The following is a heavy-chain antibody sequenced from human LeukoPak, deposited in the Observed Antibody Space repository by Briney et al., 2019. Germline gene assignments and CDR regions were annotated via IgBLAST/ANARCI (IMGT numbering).Heavy chain of an antibody. CDR3: AKGLYSSGWYYFDF. CDR1: GFIFSSYA. V-gene: IGHV3-23*01. J-gene: IGHJ4*02. D-gene: IGHD6-19*01. Sequence: PGGSLRLSCAASGFIFSSYAMSWVRQAPGKGLEWVSTITGSAAGTNYADSVKGRFTISRDNSKNMLYLQINSLRVEDTAIYYCAKGLYSSGWYYFDFWGQGTLVTVSS. CDR2: ITGSAAGT.